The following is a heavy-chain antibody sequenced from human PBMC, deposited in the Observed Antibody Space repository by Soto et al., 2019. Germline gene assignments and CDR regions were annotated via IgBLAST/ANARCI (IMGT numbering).Heavy chain of an antibody. J-gene: IGHJ6*02. V-gene: IGHV3-30-3*01. CDR1: GFTLSSYA. CDR3: ARDRLRYNWNDFPYYSYGMDV. CDR2: ISYDGSNK. D-gene: IGHD1-1*01. Sequence: QVPLVESGGGVVQPGRSLRLSCAASGFTLSSYAMHWVRQAPGKGLEWVAVISYDGSNKYYADSVKGRFTISRDNSKNTLYLQMNSLRTEDTAVYYCARDRLRYNWNDFPYYSYGMDVWGQGTTVTVSS.